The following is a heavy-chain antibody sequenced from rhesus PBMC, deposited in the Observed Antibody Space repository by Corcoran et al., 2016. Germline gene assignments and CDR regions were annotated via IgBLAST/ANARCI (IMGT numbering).Heavy chain of an antibody. CDR3: ARHSDTVTTFGLDS. D-gene: IGHD4-23*01. CDR2: IIGGTGST. CDR1: GYSLSSGYY. J-gene: IGHJ6*01. V-gene: IGHV4-99*01. Sequence: QVQLQESGPGLVKPSETLSLTCAVSGYSLSSGYYWGRLRQSPGEGLEYFGYIIGGTGSTYYNPSLKSRVTISKDSSKNQFSLKLTSVTAADTAFYFCARHSDTVTTFGLDSWGQGVVVTVSS.